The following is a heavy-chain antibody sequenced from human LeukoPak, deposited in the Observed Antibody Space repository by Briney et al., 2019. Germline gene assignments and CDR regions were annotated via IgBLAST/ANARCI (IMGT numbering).Heavy chain of an antibody. Sequence: GGSLRLSCAASGFTFSSYWMGWVRQAPGKGLEWVANIKQDGSEKYYVDSVKGRFTISRDNAKNSLYLQMNSLRAEDTAVYYCAREPVYSSGRQPHFDYWGQGTLVTVSS. D-gene: IGHD6-19*01. J-gene: IGHJ4*02. V-gene: IGHV3-7*01. CDR1: GFTFSSYW. CDR2: IKQDGSEK. CDR3: AREPVYSSGRQPHFDY.